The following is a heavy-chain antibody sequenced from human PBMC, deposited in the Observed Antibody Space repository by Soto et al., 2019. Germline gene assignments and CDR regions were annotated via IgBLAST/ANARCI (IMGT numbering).Heavy chain of an antibody. CDR2: INHSGST. CDR3: ARGRITIFGVVPDY. CDR1: GGSFSGYY. V-gene: IGHV4-34*01. D-gene: IGHD3-3*01. Sequence: SETLSLTCAVYGGSFSGYYWSWIRQPPGKGLEWIGEINHSGSTNYNPSLKSRVTISVDTSKNQFSLKLSSVTAADTAVYYCARGRITIFGVVPDYWGQGTLVTVSS. J-gene: IGHJ4*02.